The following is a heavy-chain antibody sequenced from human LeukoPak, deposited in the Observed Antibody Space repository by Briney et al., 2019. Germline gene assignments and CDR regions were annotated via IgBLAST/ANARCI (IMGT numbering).Heavy chain of an antibody. Sequence: GGSLRLSCAASGFTFRRYAMSWVRQAPGKGLEWVSAISGSGGSTYYADSVEGRFTISRDTSKNTLYLQMNSLRAEDTAVYYCAKGWDYFEYWGQGTLVTVSS. CDR1: GFTFRRYA. CDR2: ISGSGGST. J-gene: IGHJ4*02. D-gene: IGHD1-26*01. CDR3: AKGWDYFEY. V-gene: IGHV3-23*01.